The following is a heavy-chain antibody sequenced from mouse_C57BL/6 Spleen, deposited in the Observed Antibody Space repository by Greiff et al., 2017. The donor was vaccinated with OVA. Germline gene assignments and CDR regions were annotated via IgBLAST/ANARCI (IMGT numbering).Heavy chain of an antibody. J-gene: IGHJ1*03. Sequence: EVQLQQSGTVLARPGASVKMSCKTSGYTFTSYWMHWVKQRPGQGLEWIGAIYPGNSDTSYNQKFKGKAKLTAVTSASTAYMELSSLTNEDSAVYYCTRGNYDYDGGGYWYFDVWGTGTTVTVSS. CDR1: GYTFTSYW. D-gene: IGHD2-4*01. V-gene: IGHV1-5*01. CDR2: IYPGNSDT. CDR3: TRGNYDYDGGGYWYFDV.